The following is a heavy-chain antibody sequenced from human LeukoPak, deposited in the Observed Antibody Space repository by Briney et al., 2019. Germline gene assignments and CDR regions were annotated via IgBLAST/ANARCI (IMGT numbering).Heavy chain of an antibody. CDR1: GGSFSTYS. CDR2: INYSGNT. J-gene: IGHJ6*03. V-gene: IGHV4-34*01. D-gene: IGHD4-11*01. Sequence: SETLSLTCAVYGGSFSTYSWSWIRQPPGKGLEWIGDINYSGNTNYNPSFKSRVTASIDTSKDQFSLKLNSVTAGDTAVYYCARHVDMTTVNYYYLDVWGEGTTVTVSS. CDR3: ARHVDMTTVNYYYLDV.